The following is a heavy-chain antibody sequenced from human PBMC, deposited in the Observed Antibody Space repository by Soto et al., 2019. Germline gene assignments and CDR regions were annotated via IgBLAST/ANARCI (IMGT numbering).Heavy chain of an antibody. D-gene: IGHD4-17*01. CDR1: GFTFRTYA. V-gene: IGHV3-30-3*01. J-gene: IGHJ6*02. Sequence: QVQLVESGGGVVQPGRSLRLSCAASGFTFRTYAMHWVRQAPGMGLEWVAVKPYDSNNKDYADSVKGRFIISRDNSKNTLFLQMNSLSDEDTAVYYCARDQDSWTTAGMDVWGRGTTVTVS. CDR2: KPYDSNNK. CDR3: ARDQDSWTTAGMDV.